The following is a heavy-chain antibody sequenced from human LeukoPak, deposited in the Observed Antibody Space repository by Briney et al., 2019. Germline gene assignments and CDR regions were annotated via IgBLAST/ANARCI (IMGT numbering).Heavy chain of an antibody. J-gene: IGHJ6*03. D-gene: IGHD2-15*01. CDR1: GFTFSSYS. CDR2: ISSSSSYI. CDR3: ARGLDIVVVVAATPSRVDYMDV. V-gene: IGHV3-21*01. Sequence: PGGSLRLSCAASGFTFSSYSMNWVRQAPGKGLEWVSSISSSSSYIYYADSVKGRFTISRDNAKNSLYLQMNSLRAEDTAVYYCARGLDIVVVVAATPSRVDYMDVWGKGTTVTVSS.